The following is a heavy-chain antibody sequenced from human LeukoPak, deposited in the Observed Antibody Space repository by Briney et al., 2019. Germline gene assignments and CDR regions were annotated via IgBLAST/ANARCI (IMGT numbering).Heavy chain of an antibody. CDR1: GFTFSSYG. D-gene: IGHD6-13*01. CDR3: AKPKIQGYSSKYNWFDP. V-gene: IGHV3-30*18. J-gene: IGHJ5*02. Sequence: GGSLRLSCAASGFTFSSYGMHWVRQAPGKGLEWVAVISYDGSNKYYADSVKGRFTISRDNSKNTLYLQMNSLRAEDTAVYYCAKPKIQGYSSKYNWFDPWGQGTLVTVPS. CDR2: ISYDGSNK.